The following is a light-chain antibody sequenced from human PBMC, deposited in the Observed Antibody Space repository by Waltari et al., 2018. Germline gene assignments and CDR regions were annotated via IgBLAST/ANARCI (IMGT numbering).Light chain of an antibody. CDR2: KAS. Sequence: DIQMPQSPSTLSASVGDRVTIACRASQSSSIWLAWYQQKPGKAPKLLIYKASTLESGVPSRFSGSGSGTEFTLTISSLQPDDLATYYCQQYSTYSTFGQGTKLEIK. CDR3: QQYSTYST. CDR1: QSSSIW. V-gene: IGKV1-5*03. J-gene: IGKJ2*01.